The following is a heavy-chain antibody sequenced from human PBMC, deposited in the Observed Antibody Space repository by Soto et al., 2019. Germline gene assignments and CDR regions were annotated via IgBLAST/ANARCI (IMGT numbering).Heavy chain of an antibody. J-gene: IGHJ3*02. D-gene: IGHD3-10*01. CDR2: ISAYNGNT. CDR3: ARGWFGESLDAFDI. V-gene: IGHV1-18*01. CDR1: GYTFTSYG. Sequence: ASVKVSCKASGYTFTSYGISWVRQAPGQGLEWMGWISAYNGNTNYAQKLQGRVTMTTDTSTSTAYMELRSLRSEDTAVYYCARGWFGESLDAFDIWGQGTMVTVSS.